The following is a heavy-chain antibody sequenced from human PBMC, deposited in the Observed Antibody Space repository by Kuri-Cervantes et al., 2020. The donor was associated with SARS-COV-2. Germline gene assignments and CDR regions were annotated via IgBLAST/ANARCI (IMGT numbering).Heavy chain of an antibody. V-gene: IGHV4-34*01. CDR2: INHSGST. J-gene: IGHJ2*01. CDR3: ARSRIAVADWYFDL. CDR1: GGSFSGYY. D-gene: IGHD6-19*01. Sequence: GSLRLSCAVYGGSFSGYYWSWIRQPPGKGLEWIGEINHSGSTNYNPSLKGRVTISVDTSKNQFSLKLSSVTAADTAVYYCARSRIAVADWYFDLWGRGTLVTVSS.